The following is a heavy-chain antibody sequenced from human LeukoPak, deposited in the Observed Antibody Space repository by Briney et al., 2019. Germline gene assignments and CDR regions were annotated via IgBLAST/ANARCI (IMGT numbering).Heavy chain of an antibody. CDR1: GFTFNNYW. Sequence: LAGGSLRLSCAASGFTFNNYWMSWVRQAPGKGLEWVANIKHDGSEKYYVDSVKGRFTIARDNAKNSLYLQMNSLRAEDTAVYHCVRENDSGWSGPFDYWGQGTLVTVSS. CDR3: VRENDSGWSGPFDY. J-gene: IGHJ4*02. V-gene: IGHV3-7*03. CDR2: IKHDGSEK. D-gene: IGHD6-19*01.